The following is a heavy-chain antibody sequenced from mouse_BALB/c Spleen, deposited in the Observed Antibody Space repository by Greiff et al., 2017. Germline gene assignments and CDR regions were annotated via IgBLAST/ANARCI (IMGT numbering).Heavy chain of an antibody. Sequence: VQLKQPGAELVRPGASVKLSCKASGYTFTSYWINWVKQRPGQGLEWIGNIYPSDSYTNYNQKFKDKATLTVDKSSSTAYMQLSSPTSEDSAVYYCTRTYYYGSSYGFAYWGQGTLVTVSA. J-gene: IGHJ3*01. CDR3: TRTYYYGSSYGFAY. V-gene: IGHV1-69*02. CDR2: IYPSDSYT. D-gene: IGHD1-1*01. CDR1: GYTFTSYW.